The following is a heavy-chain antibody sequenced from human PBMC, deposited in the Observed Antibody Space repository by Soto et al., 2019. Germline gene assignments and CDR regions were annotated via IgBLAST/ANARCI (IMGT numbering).Heavy chain of an antibody. CDR1: GFTFSNAW. J-gene: IGHJ6*02. CDR3: STIFGVVNMDYYYYYGMDV. V-gene: IGHV3-15*01. Sequence: PGGSLRLSCAASGFTFSNAWMSWVRQAPGKGLEWVGRIKSKTDGGTTDYAAPVKGRFTISRDDSKNTLYLEMNSLKTEDTAVYYCSTIFGVVNMDYYYYYGMDVWGQGTTVTVSS. CDR2: IKSKTDGGTT. D-gene: IGHD3-3*01.